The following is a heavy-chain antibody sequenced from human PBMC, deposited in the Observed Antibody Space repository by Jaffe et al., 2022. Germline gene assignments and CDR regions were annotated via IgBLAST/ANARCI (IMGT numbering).Heavy chain of an antibody. CDR3: ARVSGEFRDY. V-gene: IGHV3-21*01. Sequence: EVQLVESGGGLVKPGGSLRLSCAASGFTFSGYTLNWVRQAPGKGLEWVSSITSTSRSKFYADSVKGRFTISRDNAKNSLYLQMNSLRAEDTAVYYCARVSGEFRDYWGQGTLVTVSS. CDR2: ITSTSRSK. CDR1: GFTFSGYT. D-gene: IGHD3-16*01. J-gene: IGHJ4*02.